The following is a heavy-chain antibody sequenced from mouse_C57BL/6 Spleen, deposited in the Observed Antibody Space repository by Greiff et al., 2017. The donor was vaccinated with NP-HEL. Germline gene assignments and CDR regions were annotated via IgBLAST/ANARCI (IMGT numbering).Heavy chain of an antibody. CDR2: INPSSGYT. CDR3: ARPLITTVVASGAMDY. J-gene: IGHJ4*01. V-gene: IGHV1-7*01. D-gene: IGHD1-1*01. Sequence: QVHVKQSGAELAKPGASVKLSCKASGYTFTSYWMHWVKQRPGQGLEWIGYINPSSGYTKYNQKFKDKATLTADKSSSTAYMQLSSLTYEDSAVYYCARPLITTVVASGAMDYWGQGTSVTVSS. CDR1: GYTFTSYW.